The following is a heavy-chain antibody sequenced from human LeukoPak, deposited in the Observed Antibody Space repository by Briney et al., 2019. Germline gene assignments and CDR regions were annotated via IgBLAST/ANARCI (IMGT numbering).Heavy chain of an antibody. CDR1: GYILTNNW. CDR2: ISGSGGST. D-gene: IGHD2-15*01. CDR3: AKARYCSGGSCFPQLTPDY. Sequence: GESLKISCKVSGYILTNNWIGWVRQVPGKGLEWVSAISGSGGSTYYADSVKGRFTISRDNSKNTLYLQMNSLRAEDTAVYYCAKARYCSGGSCFPQLTPDYWGQGTLVTVSS. V-gene: IGHV3-23*01. J-gene: IGHJ4*02.